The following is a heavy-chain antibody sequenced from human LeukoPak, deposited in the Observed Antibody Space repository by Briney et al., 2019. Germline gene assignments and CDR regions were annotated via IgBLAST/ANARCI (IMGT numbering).Heavy chain of an antibody. V-gene: IGHV3-7*02. CDR3: ARGYLYFDY. D-gene: IGHD2-2*01. CDR1: GFIFSNYW. J-gene: IGHJ4*02. Sequence: GGSLRLSCAASGFIFSNYWMTWVRQAPGKGLEWVANIKPNGGEQYYVDSVKGRFTISRDNAKNSLYLQMHSLRDEDTAVYYCARGYLYFDYWGQGTLVTVSS. CDR2: IKPNGGEQ.